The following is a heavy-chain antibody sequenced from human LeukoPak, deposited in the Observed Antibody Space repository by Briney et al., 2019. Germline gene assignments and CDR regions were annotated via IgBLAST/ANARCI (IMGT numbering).Heavy chain of an antibody. J-gene: IGHJ4*02. D-gene: IGHD4-17*01. CDR2: IRSKAYGGTT. V-gene: IGHV3-49*03. Sequence: GGSLRLSCTASGFTFGDYAMSWFRQAPGKGLEWVGFIRSKAYGGTTEYAASVKGRFTISRDDSKSIAYLQMNSLKTEDTAVYYCTREVACGDSPFFDYWGQGTLVTVSS. CDR3: TREVACGDSPFFDY. CDR1: GFTFGDYA.